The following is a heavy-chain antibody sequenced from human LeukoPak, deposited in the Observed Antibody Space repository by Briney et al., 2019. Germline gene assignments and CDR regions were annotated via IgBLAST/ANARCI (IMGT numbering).Heavy chain of an antibody. J-gene: IGHJ5*02. CDR1: GFTFSSYG. Sequence: GRSLRLSCAASGFTFSSYGMHWVRQAPGKGLEWVAVIWYDGSNTYYADSVKGRFTISRDNSKNTLYLQMNSLRAEDTAVYYCARDRMQRFDPWGQGTLVTVSS. CDR3: ARDRMQRFDP. CDR2: IWYDGSNT. D-gene: IGHD2-15*01. V-gene: IGHV3-33*01.